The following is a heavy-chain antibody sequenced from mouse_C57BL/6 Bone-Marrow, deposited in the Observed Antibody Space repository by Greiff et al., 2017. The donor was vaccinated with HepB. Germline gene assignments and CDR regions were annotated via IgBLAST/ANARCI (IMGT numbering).Heavy chain of an antibody. CDR1: GYTFTSYD. CDR2: IYPRDGST. CDR3: ERVITTVVAADAY. J-gene: IGHJ3*01. V-gene: IGHV1-85*01. D-gene: IGHD1-1*01. Sequence: QVHVKQSGPELVKPGASVKLSCKASGYTFTSYDINWVKQRPGQGLEWIGWIYPRDGSTKYNEKFKGKATLTVDTSSSTAYMELHSLTSEDSAVSFCERVITTVVAADAYWGQGTLVTVSA.